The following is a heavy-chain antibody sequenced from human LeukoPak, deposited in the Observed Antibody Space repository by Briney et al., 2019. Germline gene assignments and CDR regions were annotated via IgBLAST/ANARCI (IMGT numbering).Heavy chain of an antibody. Sequence: GGSLRLSCAASGFTVSSNYMSWVRQAPGKGLEWVSVIYSGGSTYYADSVKGRFTISRENSRNILYLEMSSLRAEDTARYYCAKGAFDYCDTNRIPYYFEKWGQGTLVTVSS. CDR2: IYSGGST. V-gene: IGHV3-53*01. CDR3: AKGAFDYCDTNRIPYYFEK. CDR1: GFTVSSNY. J-gene: IGHJ4*02. D-gene: IGHD3-22*01.